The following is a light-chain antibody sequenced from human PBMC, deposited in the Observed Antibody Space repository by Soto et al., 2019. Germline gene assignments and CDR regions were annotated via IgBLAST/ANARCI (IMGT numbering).Light chain of an antibody. CDR1: SSDVGSYNL. J-gene: IGLJ1*01. V-gene: IGLV2-23*02. Sequence: QSALTQPASVSGSPGQSITISCTGTSSDVGSYNLVPWYQQHPGKAPKLMIYEVSKRPSGVSNRFSASKSGNTASLTISGLQAEDEADYYCCSYAGSSTSYVFGTGTKVTVL. CDR3: CSYAGSSTSYV. CDR2: EVS.